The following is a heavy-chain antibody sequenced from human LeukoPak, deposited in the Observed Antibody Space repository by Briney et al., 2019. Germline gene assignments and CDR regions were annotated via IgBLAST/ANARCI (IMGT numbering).Heavy chain of an antibody. CDR1: GYTFTDYY. CDR2: INPTRGTT. Sequence: ASARVSCKASGYTFTDYYMHWVRQAPGQGLDWMGVINPTRGTTTYDQKFQGRVTMTRDTSTSTVYMELSSLRSEDTAMYYCVRSYYYGSGSRAFIDYWGQGTLVTVS. J-gene: IGHJ4*02. CDR3: VRSYYYGSGSRAFIDY. V-gene: IGHV1-46*01. D-gene: IGHD3-10*01.